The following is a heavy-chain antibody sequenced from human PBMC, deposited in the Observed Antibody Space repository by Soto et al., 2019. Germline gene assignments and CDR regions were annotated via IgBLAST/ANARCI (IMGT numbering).Heavy chain of an antibody. V-gene: IGHV1-3*01. CDR3: ARGVFSGHV. Sequence: ASVKVSCKASGYTFTSYAMHWVRQAPGQRLEWMGWINAGNGHTKYSQKFQGRVTITRDTSASTAYMELTSLRSEDTAVYYCARGVFSGHVWGQGTTVTVSS. CDR2: INAGNGHT. J-gene: IGHJ6*02. CDR1: GYTFTSYA.